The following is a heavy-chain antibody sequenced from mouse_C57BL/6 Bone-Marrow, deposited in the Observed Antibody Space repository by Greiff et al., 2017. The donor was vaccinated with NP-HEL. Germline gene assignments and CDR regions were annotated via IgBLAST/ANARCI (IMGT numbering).Heavy chain of an antibody. CDR3: ARWDYGSKNAMDY. V-gene: IGHV1-54*01. CDR1: GYAFTNYL. D-gene: IGHD1-1*01. Sequence: VQLQESGAELVRPGTSVKVSCKASGYAFTNYLIEWVKQRPGQGLEWIGVINPGSGGTNYNEKFKGKATLTADKSSSTAYMQLSSLTSEDSAVYFCARWDYGSKNAMDYWGQGTSVTVSS. CDR2: INPGSGGT. J-gene: IGHJ4*01.